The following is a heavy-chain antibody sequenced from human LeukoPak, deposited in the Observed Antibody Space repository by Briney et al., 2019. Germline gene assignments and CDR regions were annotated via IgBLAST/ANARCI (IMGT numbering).Heavy chain of an antibody. CDR1: GFTFSTYW. D-gene: IGHD1-26*01. CDR3: TTIRPAY. Sequence: GGSLRLSCAASGFTFSTYWIHWVRQVPGKGLVWVARIKDGGTTTDYADSVKGRFTISRDDAKSTLYLHMNSLRAEETAVYYCTTIRPAYWGEGTLVTVSP. V-gene: IGHV3-74*01. J-gene: IGHJ4*02. CDR2: IKDGGTTT.